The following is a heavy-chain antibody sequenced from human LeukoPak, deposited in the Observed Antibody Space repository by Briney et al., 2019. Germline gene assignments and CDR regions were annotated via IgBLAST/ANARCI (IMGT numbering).Heavy chain of an antibody. D-gene: IGHD1-26*01. J-gene: IGHJ4*02. CDR1: GFTFSSYA. CDR3: AKDLWWELLHDY. CDR2: ISGSGGST. V-gene: IGHV3-23*01. Sequence: GGSLRLSCAASGFTFSSYAMSWVRQAPGKGLEWVSAISGSGGSTYYAHSVKGRFTISRDNSKNTLYLQMNSLRAEDTAVYYCAKDLWWELLHDYWGQGTLVTVSS.